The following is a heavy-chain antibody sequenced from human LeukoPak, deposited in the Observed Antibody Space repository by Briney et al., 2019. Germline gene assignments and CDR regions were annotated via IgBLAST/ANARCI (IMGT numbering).Heavy chain of an antibody. CDR1: GYSFASYW. CDR3: ARQGGSGGSPHYDS. V-gene: IGHV5-51*01. D-gene: IGHD3-10*01. J-gene: IGHJ4*02. CDR2: IFPGDSDT. Sequence: HGESLKMSCKGSGYSFASYWICWVRQMPEKGLEWMGIIFPGDSDTRYSPSFQGQVTISADKSISTAYLRWSTLKASDTAMYYCARQGGSGGSPHYDSWGQGTLVTVSS.